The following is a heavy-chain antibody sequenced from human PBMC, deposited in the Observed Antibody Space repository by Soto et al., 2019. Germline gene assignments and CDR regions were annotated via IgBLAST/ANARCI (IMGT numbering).Heavy chain of an antibody. CDR2: IYYSGST. CDR1: GGSIVRSY. CDR3: ARGPYDAFDI. V-gene: IGHV4-59*01. Sequence: SETLSLTCAFSGGSIVRSYWSWIRQPPGKGLQWIGYIYYSGSTYYNPSLKSRVTMSVDTSKIQFSLRLKSVTAADTAVYYCARGPYDAFDIWGQGTMVTVSS. J-gene: IGHJ3*02.